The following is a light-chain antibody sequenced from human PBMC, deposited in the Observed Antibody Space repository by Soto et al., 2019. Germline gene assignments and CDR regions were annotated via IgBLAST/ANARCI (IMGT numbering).Light chain of an antibody. CDR2: EGS. CDR1: SSDVGSYNL. V-gene: IGLV2-23*01. Sequence: QSALTQPASVSGSPGQSITISCTGTSSDVGSYNLVSWYQQHPGKAPKLMIYEGSKRPSGVSNRFSGSKSCNTASLTISGLQAEYEGDYYCCSYAGSSTLVFGGGTKLTVL. J-gene: IGLJ2*01. CDR3: CSYAGSSTLV.